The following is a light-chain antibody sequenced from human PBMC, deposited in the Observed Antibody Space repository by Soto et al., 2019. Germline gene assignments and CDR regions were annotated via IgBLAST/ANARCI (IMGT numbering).Light chain of an antibody. Sequence: EIVMTQSPATLSVSPWDRATLSCRASQSVGNDLAWYQQKPGQAPRLLIYDASNRATGIPARFSGSGSGTDFTLTISSLEPEDFAVYYCQQRSNWWTFGQGTKVDIK. CDR2: DAS. J-gene: IGKJ1*01. CDR1: QSVGND. CDR3: QQRSNWWT. V-gene: IGKV3-11*01.